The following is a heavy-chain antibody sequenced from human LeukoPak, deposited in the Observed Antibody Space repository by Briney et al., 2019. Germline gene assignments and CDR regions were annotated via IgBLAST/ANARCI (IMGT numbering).Heavy chain of an antibody. CDR2: IYPGDSDT. CDR1: GYSFTSYW. CDR3: AREVTVTTVFANWFDP. D-gene: IGHD4-11*01. Sequence: GESLKISCKGSGYSFTSYWIGWVRQMPGKGLEWMGIIYPGDSDTRYSPSFQGQVTISADKSISTAYLQWSSLKASDTAMYYCAREVTVTTVFANWFDPWGQGTLVTVSS. J-gene: IGHJ5*02. V-gene: IGHV5-51*01.